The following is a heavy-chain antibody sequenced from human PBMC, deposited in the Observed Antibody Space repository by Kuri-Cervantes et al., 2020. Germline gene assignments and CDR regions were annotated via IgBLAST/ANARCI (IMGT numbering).Heavy chain of an antibody. D-gene: IGHD1-26*01. CDR2: ISYDGNSK. J-gene: IGHJ6*02. V-gene: IGHV3-30-3*01. Sequence: GESLKISCAASGFTFNNYAMHWVRQAPGKGLEWVTVISYDGNSKYYTDSVKGRFTISRDNSKNTLYLQMNSLRAEDTAVYYCARDSGSYSTYGMDVWGQGTTVTVSS. CDR1: GFTFNNYA. CDR3: ARDSGSYSTYGMDV.